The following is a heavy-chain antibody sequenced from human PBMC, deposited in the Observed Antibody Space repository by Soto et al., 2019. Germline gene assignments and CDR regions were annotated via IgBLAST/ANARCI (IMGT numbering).Heavy chain of an antibody. Sequence: ASVKVSCKSSGGTLSSYASSCVRQATNQGLEWRGGIIPIFGTANYAQKFQGRVTITVDESKSTAYMELSSRRSEDTAVYYCARTRKLRFLEWAYFDYWGQGTLVTVS. J-gene: IGHJ4*02. CDR2: IIPIFGTA. V-gene: IGHV1-69*13. CDR1: GGTLSSYA. D-gene: IGHD3-3*01. CDR3: ARTRKLRFLEWAYFDY.